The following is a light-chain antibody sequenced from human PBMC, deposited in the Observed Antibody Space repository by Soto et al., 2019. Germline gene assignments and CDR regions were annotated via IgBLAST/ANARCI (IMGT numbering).Light chain of an antibody. Sequence: QAVVTQEPSFSVSPGRTVTLTCGLSSGSVSTSYYPSWYQQTPGQAPRTLIYSTNTRSSGVPDRFSGSILGNKAALTITGAGADDGSDYYCVLYMGSGIWVFGGGTKVTVL. CDR1: SGSVSTSYY. J-gene: IGLJ3*02. V-gene: IGLV8-61*01. CDR2: STN. CDR3: VLYMGSGIWV.